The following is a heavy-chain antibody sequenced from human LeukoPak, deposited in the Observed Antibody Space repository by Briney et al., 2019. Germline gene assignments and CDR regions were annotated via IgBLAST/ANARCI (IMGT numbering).Heavy chain of an antibody. CDR1: GFSLSTSGVG. J-gene: IGHJ5*02. Sequence: SGPTRVKPIQTLTLTCTFSGFSLSTSGVGVGWIRQSPGKALEWLALIYWDDDKRYSPSLRNRLTITKDTSKNQVVLTMTNMDPVDTATYYCAHMWVAVAALGSWGQGTLVTVSS. CDR2: IYWDDDK. V-gene: IGHV2-5*02. CDR3: AHMWVAVAALGS. D-gene: IGHD6-19*01.